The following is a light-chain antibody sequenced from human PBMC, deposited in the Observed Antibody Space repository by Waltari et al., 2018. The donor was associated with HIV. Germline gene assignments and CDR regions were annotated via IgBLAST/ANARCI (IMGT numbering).Light chain of an antibody. CDR3: MQSLHLLYT. Sequence: EIMMTQNPSSLSVTTGQPASFSCNSSQSLKHTDGKTYLYRYLQRPGQSPQFRILEVSKRYAGVPDRFSGSGSVTHFTLKIARVESEDVGSYYCMQSLHLLYTFGQGTKLEIK. CDR2: EVS. J-gene: IGKJ2*01. V-gene: IGKV2D-29*02. CDR1: QSLKHTDGKTY.